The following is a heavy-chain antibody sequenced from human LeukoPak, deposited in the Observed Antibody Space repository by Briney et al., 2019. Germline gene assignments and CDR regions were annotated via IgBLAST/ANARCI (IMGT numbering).Heavy chain of an antibody. Sequence: SETLSLTCAVYGGSFSGYYWSWIRQPPGKGLEWIGEINHSGSTNYNPSLKSRVTISVDTSKNQFSLKLSSVTAADTAVYYCARKGAPRPYYYYYGMDVWGQGTTVTVSS. CDR3: ARKGAPRPYYYYYGMDV. CDR2: INHSGST. CDR1: GGSFSGYY. J-gene: IGHJ6*02. V-gene: IGHV4-34*01. D-gene: IGHD3-16*01.